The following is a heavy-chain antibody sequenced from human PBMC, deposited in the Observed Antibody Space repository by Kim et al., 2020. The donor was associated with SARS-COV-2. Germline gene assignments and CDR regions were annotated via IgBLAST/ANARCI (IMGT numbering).Heavy chain of an antibody. CDR2: IIPILGIA. D-gene: IGHD1-7*01. CDR3: ARDLLNWNWDY. CDR1: GGTFSSYA. V-gene: IGHV1-69*04. Sequence: SVKVSCKASGGTFSSYAISWVRQAPGQGLEWMGRIIPILGIANYAQKFQGRVTITADKSTSTAYMELSSLRSEDTAVYYCARDLLNWNWDYWGQGTLVTVSS. J-gene: IGHJ4*02.